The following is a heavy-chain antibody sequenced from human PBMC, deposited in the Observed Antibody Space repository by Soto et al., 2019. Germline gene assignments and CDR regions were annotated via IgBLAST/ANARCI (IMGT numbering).Heavy chain of an antibody. CDR3: AKHRLIYDYNNYDFDY. CDR2: ISGSGGIT. V-gene: IGHV3-23*01. D-gene: IGHD4-4*01. CDR1: GFTFNTYA. J-gene: IGHJ4*02. Sequence: PGGSLRLSCAASGFTFNTYAMSWVRQAPGKGLEWVSTISGSGGITYYADSVKGRFTISRDNSKTTLSLQMSSLRAEDTAVYYCAKHRLIYDYNNYDFDYWGQGALVTVSS.